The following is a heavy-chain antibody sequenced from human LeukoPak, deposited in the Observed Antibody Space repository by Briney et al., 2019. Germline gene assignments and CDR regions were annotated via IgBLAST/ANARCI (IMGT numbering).Heavy chain of an antibody. J-gene: IGHJ6*02. Sequence: GGSPRLSCAASGLTFSSYAMSWVRQAPGKGLEWVSAISGSGGSTYYADSVKGRFTISRDNSKNTLYLQMNSLRDEDTAVYYCAKAGYCSSTSCPSYYYYNMDVWGQGTTVTVSS. V-gene: IGHV3-23*01. CDR3: AKAGYCSSTSCPSYYYYNMDV. CDR1: GLTFSSYA. CDR2: ISGSGGST. D-gene: IGHD2-2*01.